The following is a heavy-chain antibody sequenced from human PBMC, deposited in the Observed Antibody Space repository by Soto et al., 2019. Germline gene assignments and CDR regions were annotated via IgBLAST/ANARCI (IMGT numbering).Heavy chain of an antibody. CDR2: TIPMFATA. Sequence: QVHLVQSGAEVKKPGSSVKVSCKASGGSFSNYIFAWVRQAPGQGLEWMGGTIPMFATAQYAQKLQGRVTITADESMSTVYMDLTSLTSDDTAVYYGARGLFGQQWLVGFDTWGQGTLVTVSS. CDR3: ARGLFGQQWLVGFDT. J-gene: IGHJ4*02. CDR1: GGSFSNYI. D-gene: IGHD6-19*01. V-gene: IGHV1-69*01.